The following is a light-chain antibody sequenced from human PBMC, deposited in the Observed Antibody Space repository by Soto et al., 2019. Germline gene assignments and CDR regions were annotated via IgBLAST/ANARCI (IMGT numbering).Light chain of an antibody. CDR2: QGY. CDR1: SSDVGKYNL. J-gene: IGLJ1*01. CDR3: CAYAATYTYV. Sequence: QLVLTQPPSVSAAPGQKVTISCTGTSSDVGKYNLVSWYQQHPGKAPKVMILQGYKRPSGVSNRFSGSKFGNTASLTISGLQAEDEAEYYCCAYAATYTYVFGTGTKLTVL. V-gene: IGLV2-23*01.